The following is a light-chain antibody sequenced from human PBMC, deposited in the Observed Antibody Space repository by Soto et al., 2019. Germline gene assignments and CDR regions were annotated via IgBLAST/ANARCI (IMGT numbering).Light chain of an antibody. J-gene: IGLJ1*01. CDR1: SSDVGGYNY. Sequence: QSVLTQPASVSGSPGQSITISCTGTSSDVGGYNYVSWYQQHPGTAPKLMIYDVSNRPSGVSNRFSGSKSGNAASLTISGLQAEDEADYYCSSYTSSSTLLDVFGAGTKVTVL. CDR2: DVS. CDR3: SSYTSSSTLLDV. V-gene: IGLV2-14*01.